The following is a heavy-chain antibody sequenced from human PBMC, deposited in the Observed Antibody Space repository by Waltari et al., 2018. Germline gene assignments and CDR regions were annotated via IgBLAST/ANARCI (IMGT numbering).Heavy chain of an antibody. Sequence: QVQRVESGGGVVQPGRYLRLSCAASGCTFSSYGRHWVRQAPGKGLSGVAVISYDECNKSYSDSVKGRFTISRYNSKNTLYLQMNSLRAEDTAVYYCAKDRGGNGVDDYWGQGTLVTVSS. CDR2: ISYDECNK. CDR3: AKDRGGNGVDDY. J-gene: IGHJ4*02. CDR1: GCTFSSYG. V-gene: IGHV3-30*18. D-gene: IGHD2-8*01.